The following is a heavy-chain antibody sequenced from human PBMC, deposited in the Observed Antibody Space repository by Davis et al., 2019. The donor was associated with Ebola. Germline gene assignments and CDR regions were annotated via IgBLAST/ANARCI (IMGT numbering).Heavy chain of an antibody. D-gene: IGHD6-19*01. CDR3: ASASFGYNSGWYADY. CDR2: INAGNGNT. CDR1: GYTFTSYA. V-gene: IGHV1-3*01. J-gene: IGHJ4*02. Sequence: ASVKVSCKASGYTFTSYAMHWVRQAPGQRLEWMGWINAGNGNTKYSQRFQGRVTITTDTSASTVYLDLTSLRSDDTTVFYCASASFGYNSGWYADYWGPGSLVTVSS.